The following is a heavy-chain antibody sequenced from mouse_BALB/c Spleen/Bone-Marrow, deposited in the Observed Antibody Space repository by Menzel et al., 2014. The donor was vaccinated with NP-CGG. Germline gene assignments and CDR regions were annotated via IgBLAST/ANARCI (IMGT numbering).Heavy chain of an antibody. J-gene: IGHJ4*01. CDR1: GVSLTDYG. CDR2: IWGGGST. V-gene: IGHV2-6-5*01. CDR3: AKLNWVYAMDY. D-gene: IGHD4-1*02. Sequence: QVQLKQSGPGLGAPSQSLSITCTVSGVSLTDYGVTWIRQPPGKGLEWLGIIWGGGSTFYNSSLRSRLNVSKDNSKSQVFLKMNSLQADDTAMYYCAKLNWVYAMDYWGQGTSVTVSS.